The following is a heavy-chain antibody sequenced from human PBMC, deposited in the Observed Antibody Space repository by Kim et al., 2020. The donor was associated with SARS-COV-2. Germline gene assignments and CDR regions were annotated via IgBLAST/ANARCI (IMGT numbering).Heavy chain of an antibody. J-gene: IGHJ3*02. V-gene: IGHV3-30*02. Sequence: VKGRFTISRDNSKNTLYLQMNSLRAEDTAVYYCAKEGIMVRGVILDAFDIWGQGTMVTVSS. D-gene: IGHD3-10*01. CDR3: AKEGIMVRGVILDAFDI.